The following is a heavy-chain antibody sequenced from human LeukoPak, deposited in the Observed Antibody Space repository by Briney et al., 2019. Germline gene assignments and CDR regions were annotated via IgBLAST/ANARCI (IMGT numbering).Heavy chain of an antibody. Sequence: GASVKVSCKASGYTFTSYDINWVRQATGQGLEWMGWMNPNSGNTGYAQKFQGRVTITRNTSISTAYMELSSLRSEDTAVYYCARMYYDYVWGSYRYYDYWGQGTLVTVSS. CDR1: GYTFTSYD. D-gene: IGHD3-16*02. CDR3: ARMYYDYVWGSYRYYDY. V-gene: IGHV1-8*03. CDR2: MNPNSGNT. J-gene: IGHJ4*02.